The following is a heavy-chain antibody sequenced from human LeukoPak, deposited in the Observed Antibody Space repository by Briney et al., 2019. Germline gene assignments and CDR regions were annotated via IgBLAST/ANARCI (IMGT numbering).Heavy chain of an antibody. CDR2: IYSGGST. J-gene: IGHJ4*02. V-gene: IGHV3-NL1*01. Sequence: GRSLRLSCAASGFTFSSYGMHWVRQAPGKGLQWVSVIYSGGSTYYADSVKGRFTISRDNSKNTLYLQMNSLRAEDTAVYYCTRDKSSGCFDWGQGTLVTVSS. CDR3: TRDKSSGCFD. CDR1: GFTFSSYG. D-gene: IGHD6-19*01.